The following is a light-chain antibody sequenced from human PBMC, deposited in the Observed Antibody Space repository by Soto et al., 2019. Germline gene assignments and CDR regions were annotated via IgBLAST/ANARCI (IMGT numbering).Light chain of an antibody. J-gene: IGKJ1*01. Sequence: ETLLTRSPITPSLSPGARATLSCRASQSVSSSYLAWYQQKPGQAPRLLIYGASSRATGIPDRFSGSGSGTDFTLTSSRQEPDDSAVYYCQQYGSSRTFSQGTKVDI. CDR1: QSVSSSY. V-gene: IGKV3-20*01. CDR3: QQYGSSRT. CDR2: GAS.